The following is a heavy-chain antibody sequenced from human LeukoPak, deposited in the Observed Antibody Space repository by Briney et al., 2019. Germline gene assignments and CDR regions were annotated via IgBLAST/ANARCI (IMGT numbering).Heavy chain of an antibody. J-gene: IGHJ4*02. V-gene: IGHV3-20*04. CDR2: INWNGGST. CDR3: ARAGSGSYGETYYFDY. D-gene: IGHD3-10*01. Sequence: PGGSLRLSCAASGFTVSSNYMSWVRQAPGKGLEWVSGINWNGGSTGYADSVKGRFTISRDNAKNSLYLQMNSLRAEDTALYYCARAGSGSYGETYYFDYWGQGTLVTVSS. CDR1: GFTVSSNY.